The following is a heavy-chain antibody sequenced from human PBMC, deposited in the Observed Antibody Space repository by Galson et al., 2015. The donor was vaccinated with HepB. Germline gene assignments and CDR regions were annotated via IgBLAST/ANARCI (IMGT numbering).Heavy chain of an antibody. V-gene: IGHV3-74*01. CDR1: GFTFSSYW. CDR2: INSDGSST. CDR3: ARVKDLKAKGPKSYWYFDL. D-gene: IGHD2-15*01. Sequence: SLRLSCAASGFTFSSYWMHWVRQAPGKGLVWVSRINSDGSSTSYADSVKGRFTISRDNAKNTLYLQMNSLRAEDTAVYYCARVKDLKAKGPKSYWYFDLWGRGTLVTVSS. J-gene: IGHJ2*01.